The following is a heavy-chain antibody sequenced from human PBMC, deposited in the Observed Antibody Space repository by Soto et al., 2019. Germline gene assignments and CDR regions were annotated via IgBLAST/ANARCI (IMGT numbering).Heavy chain of an antibody. D-gene: IGHD6-25*01. CDR1: RGSISSGTNY. Sequence: SETLSLTCTVSRGSISSGTNYWAWIRQPPGKGLERIANIYYSGSTFYNPSLKSRVTISLDTSKNQFSLKLRSVTAAAPAVYYCATNEAGWY. J-gene: IGHJ2*01. CDR2: IYYSGST. V-gene: IGHV4-39*01. CDR3: ATNEAGWY.